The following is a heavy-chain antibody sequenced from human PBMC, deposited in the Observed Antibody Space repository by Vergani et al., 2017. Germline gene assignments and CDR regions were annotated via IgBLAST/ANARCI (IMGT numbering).Heavy chain of an antibody. V-gene: IGHV3-21*04. J-gene: IGHJ4*02. CDR1: GFTFSSYS. D-gene: IGHD6-19*01. Sequence: VQLVESGGGLVKPGGSLRLSCAASGFTFSSYSMNWVRQAPGKGLEWVSSISSSSSYIYYADSVKGRFTISRDNAKNSLYLQMNSLRAEDTAVYYCAKDSGGIAVAGHEAHFDYWGQGTLVTVSS. CDR3: AKDSGGIAVAGHEAHFDY. CDR2: ISSSSSYI.